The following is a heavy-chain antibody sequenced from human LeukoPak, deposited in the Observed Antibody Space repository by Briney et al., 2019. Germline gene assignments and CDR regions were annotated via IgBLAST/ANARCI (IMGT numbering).Heavy chain of an antibody. CDR3: AKDSYGDYEGYYFDY. CDR2: IRYDGSNK. Sequence: GGSLRPSCAASGFTFSSYGMHWVRQAPGKGLEGVAFIRYDGSNKYYADSVKGRFTISRDNSKNTLYLQMNSLRAEDTAVYYCAKDSYGDYEGYYFDYWGQGTLVTVSS. D-gene: IGHD4-17*01. V-gene: IGHV3-30*02. J-gene: IGHJ4*02. CDR1: GFTFSSYG.